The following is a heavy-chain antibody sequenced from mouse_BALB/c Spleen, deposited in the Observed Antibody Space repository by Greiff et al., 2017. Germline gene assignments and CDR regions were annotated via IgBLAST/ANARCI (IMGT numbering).Heavy chain of an antibody. CDR3: ARTQYGNYHYYAMDY. J-gene: IGHJ4*01. CDR2: IWSGGST. CDR1: GFSLTSYG. Sequence: VQLVESGPGLVQPSQSLSITCTVSGFSLTSYGVHWVRQSPGKGLEWLGVIWSGGSTDYNAAFISRLSISKDNSKSQVFFKMNSLQANDTAIYYCARTQYGNYHYYAMDYWGQGTSVTVSS. V-gene: IGHV2-2*02. D-gene: IGHD2-10*02.